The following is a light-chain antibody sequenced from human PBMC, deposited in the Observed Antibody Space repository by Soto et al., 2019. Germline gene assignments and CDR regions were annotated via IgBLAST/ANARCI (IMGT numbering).Light chain of an antibody. Sequence: EIVMTQSPATLSVSPGERVTLSCTASQSVSSSLAWYQQKPGQAPRLLIYGASTRATGIPARFSGSGSETEFTLTICSLQSADFAGYYCQQYNNWWTFGQGTKVEIK. V-gene: IGKV3-15*01. CDR3: QQYNNWWT. J-gene: IGKJ1*01. CDR2: GAS. CDR1: QSVSSS.